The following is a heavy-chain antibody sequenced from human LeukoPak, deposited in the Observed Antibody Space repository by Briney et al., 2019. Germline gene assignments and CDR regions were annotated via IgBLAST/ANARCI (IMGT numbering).Heavy chain of an antibody. CDR1: GYTFTSYG. V-gene: IGHV1-18*01. Sequence: ASVKVSCKASGYTFTSYGISWVRQAPGQGLEWMGWISAYNGNTNYAQKLQGRVTMTTDTSTSTAYMELRSLRSDDTAVYYCAREVYDSSGYYGFGTLWGQGTLVTVSS. CDR2: ISAYNGNT. J-gene: IGHJ4*02. CDR3: AREVYDSSGYYGFGTL. D-gene: IGHD3-22*01.